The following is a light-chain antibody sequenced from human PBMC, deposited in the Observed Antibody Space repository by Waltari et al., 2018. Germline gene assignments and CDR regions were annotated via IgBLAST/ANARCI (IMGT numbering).Light chain of an antibody. CDR1: QSISSW. CDR3: QQYNSDPYT. V-gene: IGKV1-5*03. J-gene: IGKJ2*01. CDR2: KAS. Sequence: DIQMTQSPSTLSASVGDRVTSTCRASQSISSWLAWYQQKPGQAPKLLMYKASTLESGVPSRFSGSGSGTEFTLTISSLQADDFATYYCQQYNSDPYTFGQGTKLEIK.